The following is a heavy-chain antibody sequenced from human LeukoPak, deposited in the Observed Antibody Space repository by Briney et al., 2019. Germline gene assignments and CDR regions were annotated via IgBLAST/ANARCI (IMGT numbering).Heavy chain of an antibody. CDR2: IKNKANSYTT. V-gene: IGHV3-72*01. CDR1: GFTFSDHY. D-gene: IGHD2-2*01. Sequence: GGSLRLSCAASGFTFSDHYMDWIRQAPGKGLEWVGRIKNKANSYTTEYAASVKGRFTVSREDSKNALYLQMNSLKTEDTAVYYCTREGRYCSSTSCYVCLDFWGQGTLVTVPS. CDR3: TREGRYCSSTSCYVCLDF. J-gene: IGHJ4*02.